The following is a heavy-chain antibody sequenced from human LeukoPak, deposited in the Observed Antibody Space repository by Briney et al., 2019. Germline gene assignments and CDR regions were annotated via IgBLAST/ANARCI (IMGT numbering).Heavy chain of an antibody. CDR3: AQVTAIVY. V-gene: IGHV1-2*02. CDR2: INPNSGGT. J-gene: IGHJ4*02. D-gene: IGHD2-21*02. CDR1: GFTFTSSV. Sequence: ASVKVSCKASGFTFTSSVMHWVRQAPGQGLEWMGWINPNSGGTNYAQKFQGRVTMTRDTSISTAYMELSRLRSDDTAVYYCAQVTAIVYWGQGTLVTVSS.